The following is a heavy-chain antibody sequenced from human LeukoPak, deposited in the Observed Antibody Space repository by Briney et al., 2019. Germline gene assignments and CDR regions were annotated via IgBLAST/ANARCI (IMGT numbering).Heavy chain of an antibody. CDR1: GDSLSSYY. V-gene: IGHV4-59*01. CDR2: IYYSGST. J-gene: IGHJ4*02. Sequence: PSETLSLTCTVSGDSLSSYYWSWIRHPPGKGLEWIGYIYYSGSTNYNPSLKSRVTISVDTSKNQFSLKLSSVTAADTAVYYCARSYIVGATGFDYWGQGTLVTVSS. D-gene: IGHD1-26*01. CDR3: ARSYIVGATGFDY.